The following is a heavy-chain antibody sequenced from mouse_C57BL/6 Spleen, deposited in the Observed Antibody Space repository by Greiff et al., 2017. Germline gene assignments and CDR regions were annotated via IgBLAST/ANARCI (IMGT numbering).Heavy chain of an antibody. V-gene: IGHV1-76*01. CDR1: GYTFTDYY. D-gene: IGHD1-2*01. CDR3: ARGDYYGLFDY. CDR2: INPGSGNT. J-gene: IGHJ2*01. Sequence: QVQLQQSGAELVRPGASVKLSCKASGYTFTDYYMNWVKQRPGQGLEWIGRINPGSGNTYYNQKFKGKATLTVDKSSSTAYMQLRSLTSEDSSVYFCARGDYYGLFDYWGQGTTLTVSS.